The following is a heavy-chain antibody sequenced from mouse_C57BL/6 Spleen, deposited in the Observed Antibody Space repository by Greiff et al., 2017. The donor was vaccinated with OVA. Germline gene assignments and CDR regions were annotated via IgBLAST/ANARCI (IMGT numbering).Heavy chain of an antibody. CDR3: ARKNYYGSSWAFDY. V-gene: IGHV1-82*01. CDR2: IYPGDGDT. CDR1: GYAFSSSW. Sequence: VQLQQSGPELVKPGASVKISCKASGYAFSSSWMNWVKQRPGKGLEWIGRIYPGDGDTTYHGGFQGKATLTADKSSSTADMQHSSLTSEDYAVYFCARKNYYGSSWAFDYWGQGTTLTVSS. D-gene: IGHD1-1*01. J-gene: IGHJ2*01.